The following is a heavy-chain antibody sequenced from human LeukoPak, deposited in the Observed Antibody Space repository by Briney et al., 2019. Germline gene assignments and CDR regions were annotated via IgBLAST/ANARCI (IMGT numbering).Heavy chain of an antibody. V-gene: IGHV3-48*01. CDR3: ARDPRNLFYYYGMDV. CDR1: GFTFSSYS. J-gene: IGHJ6*02. CDR2: ISSSSSTI. D-gene: IGHD1-14*01. Sequence: GGSLRLSCAASGFTFSSYSMNLVRQAPGKGLEWVSYISSSSSTIYYADSVKGRFTISRDNAKNSLYLQMNSLRAEDTAVYYCARDPRNLFYYYGMDVWGQGTTVTVSS.